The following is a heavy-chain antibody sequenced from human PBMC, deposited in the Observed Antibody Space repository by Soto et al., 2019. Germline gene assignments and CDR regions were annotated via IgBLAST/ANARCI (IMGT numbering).Heavy chain of an antibody. D-gene: IGHD4-4*01. V-gene: IGHV3-73*01. CDR3: TSLVQGDYSNSGYRDYYYYYYMDV. J-gene: IGHJ6*03. CDR2: IRSKANSYAT. Sequence: GGSLRLSCAASGFTFSGSAMHWVRQASGKGLEWVGRIRSKANSYATAYAASVKGRFTISRDDSKNTAYLQMNSLKTEDTAVYYCTSLVQGDYSNSGYRDYYYYYYMDVWGKGTTVTVSS. CDR1: GFTFSGSA.